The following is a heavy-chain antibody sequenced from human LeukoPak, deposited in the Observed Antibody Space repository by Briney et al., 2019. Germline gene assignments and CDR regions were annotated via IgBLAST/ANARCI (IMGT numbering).Heavy chain of an antibody. J-gene: IGHJ4*01. Sequence: GGSLRLSCEVSGFTFTDYWMNWVRQAPGKGPGWVASIRQDGSEKTYVDSVKGRFTISRDNTKNSLSLQLNGLRAEDTAVYYCARDGTAAGLYFDLWGQGTLVTVSS. CDR1: GFTFTDYW. CDR2: IRQDGSEK. D-gene: IGHD6-13*01. V-gene: IGHV3-7*01. CDR3: ARDGTAAGLYFDL.